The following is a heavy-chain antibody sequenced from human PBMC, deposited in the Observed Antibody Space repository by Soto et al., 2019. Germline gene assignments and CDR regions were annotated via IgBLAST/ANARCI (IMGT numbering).Heavy chain of an antibody. CDR3: ARANGQWDLPGTDNGFDV. V-gene: IGHV1-18*01. CDR2: ISVYNGNT. D-gene: IGHD1-26*01. CDR1: GYTFSNYG. J-gene: IGHJ3*01. Sequence: QVQLVQSGAEVKTPGASVNVSCKASGYTFSNYGLSWVRQAPGQGLEWMGWISVYNGNTNYAQKVQGRVTMTTDTSTNTVYMELRSLRVDDTAIYYGARANGQWDLPGTDNGFDVWGQGTPITVSA.